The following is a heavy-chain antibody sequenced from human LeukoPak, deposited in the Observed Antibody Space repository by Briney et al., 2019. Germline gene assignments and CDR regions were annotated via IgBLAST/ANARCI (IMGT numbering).Heavy chain of an antibody. J-gene: IGHJ3*02. CDR2: IYYSGST. CDR1: GGSISSYY. V-gene: IGHV4-59*01. Sequence: SETLSLTCTVSGGSISSYYWSWIRQPPGKGLEWIGYIYYSGSTNYNPSLKSRVTISVDTSKNQFSQKLSSVTAADTAVYYCARDRSGARRGAFDIWGQGTMVTVSS. CDR3: ARDRSGARRGAFDI. D-gene: IGHD6-6*01.